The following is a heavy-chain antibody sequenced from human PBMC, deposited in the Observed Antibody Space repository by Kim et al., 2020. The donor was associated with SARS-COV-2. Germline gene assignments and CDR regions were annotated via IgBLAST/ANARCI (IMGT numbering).Heavy chain of an antibody. CDR1: GFTVSSNY. CDR3: ARDTRIPDYYDSSGYPSDI. V-gene: IGHV3-53*04. J-gene: IGHJ3*02. CDR2: IYSGGST. D-gene: IGHD3-22*01. Sequence: GGSLRLSCAASGFTVSSNYMSWVRQAPGKGLEWVSVIYSGGSTYYADSVKGRFTISRHNSKNTLYLQMNSLRAEDTAVYYCARDTRIPDYYDSSGYPSDIWGQGTMVTVSS.